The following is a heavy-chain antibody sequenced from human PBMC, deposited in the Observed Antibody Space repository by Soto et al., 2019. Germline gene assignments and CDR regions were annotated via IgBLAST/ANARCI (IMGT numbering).Heavy chain of an antibody. CDR2: IIPIFGTT. CDR3: ARDRTDSGYYTNWLDP. V-gene: IGHV1-69*06. Sequence: SVKVSCKVSGGTFGSDAITWVRQAPGQGLEWVGRIIPIFGTTNYAQNLQGRVTISADKSTLTSYMELHSLTSDDTALYYCARDRTDSGYYTNWLDPWGQGTQVTVSS. CDR1: GGTFGSDA. J-gene: IGHJ5*02. D-gene: IGHD3-22*01.